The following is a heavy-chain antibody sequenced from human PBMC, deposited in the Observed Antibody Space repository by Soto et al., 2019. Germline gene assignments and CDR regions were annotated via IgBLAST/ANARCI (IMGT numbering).Heavy chain of an antibody. CDR2: IYYSGST. CDR3: ARFSYYYGSGSYSRIYYFDY. V-gene: IGHV4-31*03. D-gene: IGHD3-10*01. CDR1: GGSISSGGYY. Sequence: SETLSLTCTVSGGSISSGGYYWSWIRQHPGKGLEWIGYIYYSGSTYYNPSLKSRVTISVDTSKNQFSLKLSSVTAADTAVYYCARFSYYYGSGSYSRIYYFDYWGQGTLVTVSS. J-gene: IGHJ4*02.